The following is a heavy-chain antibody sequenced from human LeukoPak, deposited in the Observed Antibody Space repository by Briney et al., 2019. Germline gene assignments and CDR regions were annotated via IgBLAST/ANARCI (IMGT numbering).Heavy chain of an antibody. CDR2: INPNSGGT. CDR1: GYTFTGYY. CDR3: ARDLIAAETFDY. D-gene: IGHD6-13*01. Sequence: ASVKVSCKASGYTFTGYYMHWVRQAPGQGLEWMGWINPNSGGTNYAQKFQGRVTMTRDTSISTAYMELSRLRSDDTAVYYCARDLIAAETFDYWGQGTLVTVSS. J-gene: IGHJ4*02. V-gene: IGHV1-2*02.